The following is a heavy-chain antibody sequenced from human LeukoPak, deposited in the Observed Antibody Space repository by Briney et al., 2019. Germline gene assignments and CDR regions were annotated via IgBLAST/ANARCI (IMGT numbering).Heavy chain of an antibody. J-gene: IGHJ4*02. CDR3: AKVHYEGSGSYLIDY. V-gene: IGHV1-69*01. CDR2: IIPIFGTA. CDR1: GGTFSSYA. Sequence: GSSVKVSCKASGGTFSSYAISWVRQAPGQGLEWMGGIIPIFGTANYAQKFQGRVTITADESTSTAYMELSSLRSEDTAVYYCAKVHYEGSGSYLIDYWGQGTLVTVSS. D-gene: IGHD3-10*01.